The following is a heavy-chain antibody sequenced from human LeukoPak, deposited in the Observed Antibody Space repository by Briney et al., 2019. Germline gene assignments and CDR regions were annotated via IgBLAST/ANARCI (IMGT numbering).Heavy chain of an antibody. Sequence: PSETLSLTCAVSGGSIINSNWWSWVRQPPGKGLEWIGEIDHSGSTSYNPSLKSRVTMSVDRSQNQFSLRLSTVTAADTAVYYCARGQPYQLLSRWFDPWGQGTLVTVSS. CDR1: GGSIINSNW. D-gene: IGHD2-2*01. CDR2: IDHSGST. CDR3: ARGQPYQLLSRWFDP. J-gene: IGHJ5*02. V-gene: IGHV4-4*02.